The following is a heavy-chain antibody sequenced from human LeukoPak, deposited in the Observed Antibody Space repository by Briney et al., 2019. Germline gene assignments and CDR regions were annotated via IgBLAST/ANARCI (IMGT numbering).Heavy chain of an antibody. J-gene: IGHJ4*02. V-gene: IGHV4-39*07. CDR3: ARDGHYYDSSGYYTMY. Sequence: ETLSLTCTVSGGSIGSSSYYWGWIRQPPGKGLEWIGSIYYSGSTNYNPSLKSRVTISVDKSKNQFSLKLNSVTAADTAVYYCARDGHYYDSSGYYTMYWGQGTLVTVSS. CDR2: IYYSGST. D-gene: IGHD3-22*01. CDR1: GGSIGSSSYY.